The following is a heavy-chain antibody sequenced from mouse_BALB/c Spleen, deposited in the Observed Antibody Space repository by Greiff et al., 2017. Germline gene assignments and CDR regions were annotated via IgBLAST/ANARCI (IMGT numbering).Heavy chain of an antibody. Sequence: QVQLKESGAELVRPGTSVKISCKASGYTFTNYWLGWVKQRPGHGLEWIGDIYPGGGYTNYNEKFKGKATLTADTSSSTAYMQLSSLTSEDSAVYFCARHGSSYDWYFDVWGAGTTVTVSS. CDR1: GYTFTNYW. J-gene: IGHJ1*01. CDR3: ARHGSSYDWYFDV. V-gene: IGHV1-63*02. CDR2: IYPGGGYT. D-gene: IGHD1-1*01.